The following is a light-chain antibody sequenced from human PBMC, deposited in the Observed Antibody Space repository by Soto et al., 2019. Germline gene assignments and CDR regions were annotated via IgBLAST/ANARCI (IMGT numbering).Light chain of an antibody. CDR2: DVS. CDR3: QQFNTYQLT. J-gene: IGKJ5*01. CDR1: QGSRGA. Sequence: AIQLTQSPSSLSASVGDRVTITCRESQGSRGALACYQQKPGQPPKLLSFDVSSLQSEVPSRFSGIRSGTAFTLTISSQQPEDCASDSCQQFNTYQLTFCERTRLEIK. V-gene: IGKV1-13*01.